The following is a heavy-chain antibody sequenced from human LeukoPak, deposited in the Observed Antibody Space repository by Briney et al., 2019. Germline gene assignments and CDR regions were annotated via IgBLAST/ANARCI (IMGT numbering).Heavy chain of an antibody. J-gene: IGHJ4*02. Sequence: ASVKVSCKASGYTFTSYDINWVRQATGQGLEWTGWMNPNSGNTGYAQKFQGRVTITRNTSISTAYMELSSLRSEDTAVYYCARRPRYSSSWYSDYWGQGTLVTVSS. CDR2: MNPNSGNT. CDR3: ARRPRYSSSWYSDY. V-gene: IGHV1-8*03. D-gene: IGHD6-13*01. CDR1: GYTFTSYD.